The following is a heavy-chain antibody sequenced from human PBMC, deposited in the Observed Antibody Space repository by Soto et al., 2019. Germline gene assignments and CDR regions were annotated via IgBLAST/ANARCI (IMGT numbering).Heavy chain of an antibody. V-gene: IGHV5-51*01. CDR3: ARHHFSPIAARGGIDAFDI. Sequence: PGESLKISCKGSGYSFTSYWIGWVRQMPGKGLEWMGIIYPGDSDTRYSPSFQGQVTISADKSISTAYLQWSSLKASDTAMYYCARHHFSPIAARGGIDAFDIWGQGTMVTVSS. CDR1: GYSFTSYW. CDR2: IYPGDSDT. D-gene: IGHD6-6*01. J-gene: IGHJ3*02.